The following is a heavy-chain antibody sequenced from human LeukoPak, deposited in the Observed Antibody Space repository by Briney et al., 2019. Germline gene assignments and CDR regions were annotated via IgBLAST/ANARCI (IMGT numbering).Heavy chain of an antibody. CDR3: ASPAAHCGGDCYFDY. D-gene: IGHD2-21*02. CDR1: GGTFSSYA. V-gene: IGHV1-69*06. Sequence: SVKVSCKASGGTFSSYAVSWVRQAPGQGLEWMGGIIPIFGTANYAQKFQGRVTITADKSTSTAYMELSSLRSEDTAVYYCASPAAHCGGDCYFDYWGQGTLVTVSS. CDR2: IIPIFGTA. J-gene: IGHJ4*02.